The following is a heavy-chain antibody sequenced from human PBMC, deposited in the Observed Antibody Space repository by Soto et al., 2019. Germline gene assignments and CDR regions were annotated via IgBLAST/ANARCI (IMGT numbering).Heavy chain of an antibody. V-gene: IGHV4-59*01. J-gene: IGHJ6*02. D-gene: IGHD3-10*01. CDR3: ARVPGELLWFGDNRGGYYYYGMDV. CDR2: IYYSGST. CDR1: GGSISSYY. Sequence: SETLSLTCTVSGGSISSYYWSWIRQPPGKGLEWIGYIYYSGSTNYNPSLKSRVTISVDTSKNQFSLKLSSVTAADTAVYYCARVPGELLWFGDNRGGYYYYGMDVWGQGTTVTVSS.